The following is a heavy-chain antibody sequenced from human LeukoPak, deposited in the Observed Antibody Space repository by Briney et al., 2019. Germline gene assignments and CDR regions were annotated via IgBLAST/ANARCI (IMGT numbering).Heavy chain of an antibody. Sequence: PGGSLRLSCASSGFTFDDYGMSWVRQAPGKGLEWVSGINWNGGSTGYADSVKGRFTISRDNSKNTLYLQMNSLRAEDTAVYYCAKDRLGVAVALTDFDYWGQGTLVTVSS. CDR1: GFTFDDYG. D-gene: IGHD6-19*01. V-gene: IGHV3-20*04. CDR2: INWNGGST. J-gene: IGHJ4*02. CDR3: AKDRLGVAVALTDFDY.